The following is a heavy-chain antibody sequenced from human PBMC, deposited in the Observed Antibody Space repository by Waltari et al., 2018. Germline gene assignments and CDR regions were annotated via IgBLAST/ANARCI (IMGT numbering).Heavy chain of an antibody. J-gene: IGHJ3*02. CDR1: GVTFSSYA. CDR3: ANESGTGANAFDI. Sequence: QVQLVKSGAEVQKPGSSVMVSCKSAGVTFSSYAISRVLQTPGQGLEWMGGIIPIFGTANYAQKFQGRVTITADESTSTAYMELSSLRSDDTAVYYWANESGTGANAFDIWGQGTMVTVSS. D-gene: IGHD1-1*01. CDR2: IIPIFGTA. V-gene: IGHV1-69*01.